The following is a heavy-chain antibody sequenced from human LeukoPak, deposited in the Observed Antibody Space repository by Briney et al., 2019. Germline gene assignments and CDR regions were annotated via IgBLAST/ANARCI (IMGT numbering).Heavy chain of an antibody. CDR1: GFTFSSYA. CDR2: ISAGGST. D-gene: IGHD3-22*01. CDR3: AKEYYDSSGYYYGIDY. V-gene: IGHV3-23*01. Sequence: GGSLRLSCAASGFTFSSYAMSWVRQAPGMGLEWVSVISAGGSTYYADSVKGRFTISRDNSKNTLYLQMNSLRAEDTAVYYCAKEYYDSSGYYYGIDYWGQGTLVTVSS. J-gene: IGHJ4*02.